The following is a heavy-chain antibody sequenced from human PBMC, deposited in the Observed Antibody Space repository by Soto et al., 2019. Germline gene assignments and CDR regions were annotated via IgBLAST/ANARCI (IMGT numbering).Heavy chain of an antibody. D-gene: IGHD3-10*01. CDR3: AKCLGGVPVAADLDD. CDR2: ISTSSSNI. CDR1: GFYFSDYT. J-gene: IGHJ4*01. Sequence: PGGSLRLSCVASGFYFSDYTMSWVRQAPGKGLDWVSTISTSSSNIVYAASVKGRFTVSSDNAKNSLYLQMHNMRAVNTAVYFGAKCLGGVPVAADLDDWGQGTLVTVSS. V-gene: IGHV3-21*06.